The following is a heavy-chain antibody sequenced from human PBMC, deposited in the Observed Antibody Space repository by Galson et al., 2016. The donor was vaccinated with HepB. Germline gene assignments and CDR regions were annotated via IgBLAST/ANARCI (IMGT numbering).Heavy chain of an antibody. Sequence: SVKVSCKASGYNFISYYMHWVRQAPGQGLEWMGIINPSGGSTTYAQKFQGRVTMTRDTSTSTVYMELSSLRSEDTAVYYCARVANILTALDVWGQGTMVTVSS. CDR2: INPSGGST. D-gene: IGHD2/OR15-2a*01. CDR1: GYNFISYY. J-gene: IGHJ3*01. V-gene: IGHV1-46*01. CDR3: ARVANILTALDV.